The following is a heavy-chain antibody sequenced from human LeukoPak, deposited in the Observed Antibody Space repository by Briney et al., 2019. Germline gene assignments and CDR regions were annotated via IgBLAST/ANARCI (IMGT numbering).Heavy chain of an antibody. Sequence: GGSLKLSCAASGFTFSSYEMNWVRQAPGKGLEWVSYISSSGSTIYYADSVKGRFTISRDNAKNSLYLQMNSLRAEDTAVYYCARETRVRWTDYWGQGILVTVSS. J-gene: IGHJ4*02. CDR3: ARETRVRWTDY. CDR1: GFTFSSYE. CDR2: ISSSGSTI. D-gene: IGHD5-24*01. V-gene: IGHV3-48*03.